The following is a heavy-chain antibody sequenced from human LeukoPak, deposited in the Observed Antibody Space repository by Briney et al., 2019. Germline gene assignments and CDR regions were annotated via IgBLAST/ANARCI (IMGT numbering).Heavy chain of an antibody. Sequence: GGSLRLSCAASGFSFNNYGMHWVRQAPGKGLEWVAVISYDGSNKFYADSVKGRFTISRDKSKNTLYLQMNSLRAGDTAVYYCAKDRNSGCSFFDYWGQGTLVTVSS. CDR2: ISYDGSNK. D-gene: IGHD6-19*01. V-gene: IGHV3-30*18. CDR1: GFSFNNYG. CDR3: AKDRNSGCSFFDY. J-gene: IGHJ4*02.